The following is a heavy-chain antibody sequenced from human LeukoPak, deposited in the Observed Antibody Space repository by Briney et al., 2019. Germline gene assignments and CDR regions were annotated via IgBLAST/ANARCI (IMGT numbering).Heavy chain of an antibody. CDR3: ARVAYRRGVTSYYFDF. V-gene: IGHV3-53*01. J-gene: IGHJ4*02. CDR1: GFTVSSNY. Sequence: GGSLGLSCAVSGFTVSSNYMSWVRKAPGKGLEWVSVIYSGGSTYHADSVKGRFTISRDNSKNSLFLQMNSLRAEDTAVYYCARVAYRRGVTSYYFDFWGQGTLVTVSS. D-gene: IGHD4-17*01. CDR2: IYSGGST.